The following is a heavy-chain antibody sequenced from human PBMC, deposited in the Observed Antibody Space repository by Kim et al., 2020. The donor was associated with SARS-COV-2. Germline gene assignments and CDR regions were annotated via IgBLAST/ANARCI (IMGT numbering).Heavy chain of an antibody. CDR1: GDSIRSGGYY. V-gene: IGHV4-31*03. CDR3: ARGVRY. Sequence: SETLSLTCTVSGDSIRSGGYYWTWVRQQPGKALEWIGYIYDSKITDYNPSLKSRITISADTSKNQFSLKLTSVTAADTAVYYCARGVRYWGQGTLVTVSS. CDR2: IYDSKIT. J-gene: IGHJ4*02. D-gene: IGHD2-21*01.